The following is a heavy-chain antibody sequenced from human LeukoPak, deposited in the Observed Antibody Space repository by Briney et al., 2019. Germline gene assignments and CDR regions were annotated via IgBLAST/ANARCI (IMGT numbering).Heavy chain of an antibody. V-gene: IGHV1-2*02. D-gene: IGHD2-2*01. Sequence: ASVKVSCKTSGYTFTGYYIHWVRQAPGQGLEWMGWINPNSGDTNYAQKFQGRVSMTGDTSISTAYMDLSRLRSNDTAVYYCAREADCSGTSCYSQFLDYWGQGTLVTVSS. CDR2: INPNSGDT. CDR3: AREADCSGTSCYSQFLDY. CDR1: GYTFTGYY. J-gene: IGHJ4*02.